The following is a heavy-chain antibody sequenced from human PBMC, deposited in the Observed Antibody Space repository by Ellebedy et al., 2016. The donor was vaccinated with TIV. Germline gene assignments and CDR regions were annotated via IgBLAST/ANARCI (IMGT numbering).Heavy chain of an antibody. V-gene: IGHV4-39*01. Sequence: MPSETLSLTCSVSGGSIISSSNYWGWIRQPPGKGLEWIGSIYYSGSTYFNPSLKSRVTISVDTSKSQFSLKLSSVTAADTAVYYCARHPYNWKGAHNPDYWGQGTLVTVSS. CDR3: ARHPYNWKGAHNPDY. CDR1: GGSIISSSNY. J-gene: IGHJ4*02. D-gene: IGHD1-20*01. CDR2: IYYSGST.